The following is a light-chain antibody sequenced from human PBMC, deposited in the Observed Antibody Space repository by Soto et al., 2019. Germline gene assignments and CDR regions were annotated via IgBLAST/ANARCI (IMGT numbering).Light chain of an antibody. CDR2: KAS. Sequence: DIQMTQSPSTLSASVGDRVTITCRASQSISSWLAWYQEKPGKAPKLLIYKASSLESGVPSGFSGSGSGTEFTLTISSLQPDDFATYYCQQVNSYPLTFGQGTRLDI. J-gene: IGKJ5*01. CDR1: QSISSW. CDR3: QQVNSYPLT. V-gene: IGKV1-5*03.